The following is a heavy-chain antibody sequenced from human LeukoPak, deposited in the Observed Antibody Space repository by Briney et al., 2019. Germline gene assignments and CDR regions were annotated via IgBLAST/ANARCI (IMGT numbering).Heavy chain of an antibody. V-gene: IGHV4-34*01. D-gene: IGHD6-13*01. CDR2: INHSGST. CDR1: GGSFSGYY. CDR3: ARDGYSSSIDNF. Sequence: PSETLSLTCAVYGGSFSGYYWSWIRQPPGKGLEWIGEINHSGSTNYNPSLKSRVTISVDTSKNQFSLKLSSVTAADTAVYYCARDGYSSSIDNFWGQGTLVTVSS. J-gene: IGHJ4*02.